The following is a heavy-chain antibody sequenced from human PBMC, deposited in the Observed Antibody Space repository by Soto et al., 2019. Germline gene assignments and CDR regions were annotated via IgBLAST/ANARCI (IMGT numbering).Heavy chain of an antibody. J-gene: IGHJ4*02. CDR1: GYTFTSYA. Sequence: ASVKVSCKASGYTFTSYAMHWVRQAPGQRLEWMGWINAGNGNTKYSQKFQGRVTITRDTSASTTYMELSSLRSEDTAVYYCARTSATGYYTGDYWGQGTLVTVSS. V-gene: IGHV1-3*01. D-gene: IGHD3-9*01. CDR3: ARTSATGYYTGDY. CDR2: INAGNGNT.